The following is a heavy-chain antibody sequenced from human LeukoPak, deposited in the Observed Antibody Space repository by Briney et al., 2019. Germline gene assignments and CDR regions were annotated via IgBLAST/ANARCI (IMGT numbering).Heavy chain of an antibody. D-gene: IGHD1-1*01. J-gene: IGHJ4*02. V-gene: IGHV3-33*01. Sequence: PGGSLRLSCAASGFTFSSYGMHRVRQAPGKGLEWVAVIWYDGSNKYYADSVKGRFTISRDNSKNTLYLQMNSLRAEDTAVYYCARDGATLVFDYWGQGTLVTVSS. CDR2: IWYDGSNK. CDR1: GFTFSSYG. CDR3: ARDGATLVFDY.